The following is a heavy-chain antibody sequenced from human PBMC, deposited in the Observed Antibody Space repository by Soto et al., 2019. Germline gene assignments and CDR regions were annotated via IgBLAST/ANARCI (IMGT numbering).Heavy chain of an antibody. D-gene: IGHD1-26*01. V-gene: IGHV4-30-4*01. CDR1: GGSISSGDYY. J-gene: IGHJ4*02. Sequence: SETLSLTCTVSGGSISSGDYYWSWIRQPPGKGLEWIGYIYYSGSTYYNPSLKSRVTISVDTSKNQFSLKLSSVTAADTAVYYCASRRGIVGATDYFDYWGQGTLVTVSS. CDR2: IYYSGST. CDR3: ASRRGIVGATDYFDY.